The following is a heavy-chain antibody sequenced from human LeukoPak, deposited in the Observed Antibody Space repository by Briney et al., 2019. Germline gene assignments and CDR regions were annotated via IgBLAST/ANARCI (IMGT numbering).Heavy chain of an antibody. Sequence: ASVKVSCKASGYTFTGYYMHWVRQAPGQGLEWMGWINPNSGGTNYAQKFQGRVTMTRDTSISTAYMELSRLRSDDTAVYYCARVRIPLVVTANHDAFDIWGQGTMVTVSS. D-gene: IGHD2-21*02. CDR1: GYTFTGYY. CDR2: INPNSGGT. J-gene: IGHJ3*02. CDR3: ARVRIPLVVTANHDAFDI. V-gene: IGHV1-2*02.